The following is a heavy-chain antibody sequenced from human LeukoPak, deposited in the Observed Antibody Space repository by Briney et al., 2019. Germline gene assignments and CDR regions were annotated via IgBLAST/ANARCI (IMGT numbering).Heavy chain of an antibody. V-gene: IGHV1-2*02. CDR2: INPNSGGT. CDR1: GYTFTGYY. J-gene: IGHJ4*02. Sequence: ASVKVSCKASGYTFTGYYMHWVRQAPGQGLEWMGWINPNSGGTNYAQKLQGRVTMTTDTSTSTAYMELRSLRSDDTAVYYCARNGALGYCSGGSYPGCDWNDYWGQGTLVTVSS. D-gene: IGHD2-15*01. CDR3: ARNGALGYCSGGSYPGCDWNDY.